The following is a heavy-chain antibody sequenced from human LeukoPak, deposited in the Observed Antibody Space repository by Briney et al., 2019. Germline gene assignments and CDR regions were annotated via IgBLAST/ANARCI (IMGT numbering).Heavy chain of an antibody. CDR1: GGTFSSYA. Sequence: SVKVSCKASGGTFSSYAISWVRQAPGQGLEWMGRIIPILGVANYAPKFQGRVTITADKSASTGYMELSSLRSEDTAVYYCARVTSGSSFDYWGQGTLVTVSS. V-gene: IGHV1-69*04. CDR3: ARVTSGSSFDY. CDR2: IIPILGVA. D-gene: IGHD6-13*01. J-gene: IGHJ4*02.